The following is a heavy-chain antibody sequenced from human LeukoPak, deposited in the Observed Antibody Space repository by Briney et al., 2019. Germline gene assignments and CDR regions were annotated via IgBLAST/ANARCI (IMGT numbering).Heavy chain of an antibody. CDR3: ASGRDDIVVVPAAARYGMDV. V-gene: IGHV4-59*12. CDR1: GGSLSSYY. Sequence: SETLSLTRTVSGGSLSSYYWSWIRQPPGKGLEWIGFIFYSGSTNYNPSLKSRVTISVDTSKNQFSLKLSSVTAADTAVYYCASGRDDIVVVPAAARYGMDVWGQGTTVTVSS. J-gene: IGHJ6*02. CDR2: IFYSGST. D-gene: IGHD2-2*01.